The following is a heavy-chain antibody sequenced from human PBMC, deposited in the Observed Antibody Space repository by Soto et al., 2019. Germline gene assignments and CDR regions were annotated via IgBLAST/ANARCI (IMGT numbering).Heavy chain of an antibody. J-gene: IGHJ2*01. V-gene: IGHV3-74*01. Sequence: GGSLRLSCAASGFSFSSYWMHWVRQAPGKGLVWVSRINSDGSSTSYADSVKGRFTISRDNAKNTLYLQMNSLRAEDTAVYYCARMVRGYWYFDLWGRGTLVTVSS. CDR1: GFSFSSYW. CDR2: INSDGSST. CDR3: ARMVRGYWYFDL. D-gene: IGHD2-8*01.